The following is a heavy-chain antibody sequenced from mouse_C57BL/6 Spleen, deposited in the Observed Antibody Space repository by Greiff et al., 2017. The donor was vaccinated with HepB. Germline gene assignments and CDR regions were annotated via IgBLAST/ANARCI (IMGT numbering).Heavy chain of an antibody. D-gene: IGHD1-1*01. J-gene: IGHJ4*01. Sequence: QVHVKQSGAELVRPGASVKLSCKASGYTFTDYYINWVKQRPGQGLEWIARIYPGSGNTYYNEKFKGKATLTAEKSSSTAYMQLSSLTSEDSAVYFCARDYYGSSPHYYAMDYWGQGTSVTVSS. CDR2: IYPGSGNT. CDR1: GYTFTDYY. CDR3: ARDYYGSSPHYYAMDY. V-gene: IGHV1-76*01.